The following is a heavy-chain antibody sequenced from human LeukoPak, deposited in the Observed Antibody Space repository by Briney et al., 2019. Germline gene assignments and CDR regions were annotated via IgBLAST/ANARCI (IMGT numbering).Heavy chain of an antibody. V-gene: IGHV4-39*07. CDR1: GGSISSSSYY. CDR3: ARVSAAAPTMRDYYYYVDV. D-gene: IGHD6-13*01. Sequence: SETLSLTCTVSGGSISSSSYYWGWIRQPPGKGLEWIGSIYYSGSTYYNPSLKSRVTISVDTSKNQVSLKLSSVTAADTAVYYCARVSAAAPTMRDYYYYVDVWGKGTTVTVSS. CDR2: IYYSGST. J-gene: IGHJ6*03.